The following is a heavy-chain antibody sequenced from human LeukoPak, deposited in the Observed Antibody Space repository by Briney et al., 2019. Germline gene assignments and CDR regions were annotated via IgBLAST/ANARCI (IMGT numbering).Heavy chain of an antibody. D-gene: IGHD2-15*01. CDR1: GFTFSSYA. CDR2: ISGSGGGT. Sequence: GGSLRLSCAASGFTFSSYAMSWLRQAPGKGLEWVSGISGSGGGTYYADSVKGRFTISRDNSKNTLYLQVNTLRAEDTAIYYCARWTEGGPWGQGTLVTVSS. CDR3: ARWTEGGP. J-gene: IGHJ5*02. V-gene: IGHV3-23*01.